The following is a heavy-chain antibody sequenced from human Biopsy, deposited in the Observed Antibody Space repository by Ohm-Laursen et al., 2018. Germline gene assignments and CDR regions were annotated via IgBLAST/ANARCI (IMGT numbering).Heavy chain of an antibody. V-gene: IGHV4-59*07. Sequence: SHTLSLTCTVSGGSINSDYWNWIRKPPGKGMEWIGYIYYCGSTNYNPSLKSRVTISVDTSTNQFPLRLNSVTTADTAVYYCARSTNSTGWAYYYFYCMDVWGQGTMVTVSS. CDR3: ARSTNSTGWAYYYFYCMDV. CDR1: GGSINSDY. CDR2: IYYCGST. J-gene: IGHJ6*02. D-gene: IGHD2/OR15-2a*01.